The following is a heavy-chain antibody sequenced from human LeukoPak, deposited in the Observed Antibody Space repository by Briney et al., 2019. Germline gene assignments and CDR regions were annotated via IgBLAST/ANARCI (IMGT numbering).Heavy chain of an antibody. CDR2: INPNSGGT. CDR1: GYTFTDYY. D-gene: IGHD6-6*01. Sequence: ASVKVSRKASGYTFTDYYMHWVRQAPGQGLEWMGWINPNSGGTNFAQKFQGRVAMTRDTSTSTAYLELGSLRSDDTAAYFCARARWQLVPYFDSWGQGTLVTVSS. J-gene: IGHJ4*02. V-gene: IGHV1-2*02. CDR3: ARARWQLVPYFDS.